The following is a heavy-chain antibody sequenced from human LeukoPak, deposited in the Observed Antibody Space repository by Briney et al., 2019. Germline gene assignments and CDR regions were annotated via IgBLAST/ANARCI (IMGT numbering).Heavy chain of an antibody. CDR2: IYPGDSDT. CDR1: GYSFTSYW. D-gene: IGHD2-2*01. V-gene: IGHV5-51*01. CDR3: ARGASVVPAAIYW. Sequence: GESLKISCKGSGYSFTSYWIGWVRQMPGKGLEWMGIIYPGDSDTRYSPSFQGQVAISADKSISTAYLQWSSLKASDTAIYYCARGASVVPAAIYWWGQGTLVTVSS. J-gene: IGHJ4*02.